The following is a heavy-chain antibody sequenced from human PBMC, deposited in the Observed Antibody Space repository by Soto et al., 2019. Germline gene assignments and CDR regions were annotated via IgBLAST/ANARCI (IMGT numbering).Heavy chain of an antibody. CDR2: ISPSNGRT. J-gene: IGHJ5*02. Sequence: EVQLLESGGGLVQPGGSLRLSCAASGFTFGTYAMSWVRQAPGKGLEWVSAISPSNGRTYYADSVRGRFTISRDNSKNTLYLQVDSLRADDTAVYYCAKDGREWTPQPWGQGTLVTVSS. V-gene: IGHV3-23*01. CDR3: AKDGREWTPQP. CDR1: GFTFGTYA. D-gene: IGHD3-3*01.